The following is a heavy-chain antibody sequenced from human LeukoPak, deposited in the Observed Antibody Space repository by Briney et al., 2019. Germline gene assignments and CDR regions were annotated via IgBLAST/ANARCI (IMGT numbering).Heavy chain of an antibody. CDR2: INPNSGGT. D-gene: IGHD3/OR15-3a*01. CDR3: ASERTSHFDY. J-gene: IGHJ4*02. Sequence: GASVKVSCKASGYTFTSYAMNWVRQAPGQGLEWMGWINPNSGGTNYAQKFQGRVTMTRDTSISTAYMELSRLRSDDTAVYYCASERTSHFDYWGQGTLVTVSS. V-gene: IGHV1-2*02. CDR1: GYTFTSYA.